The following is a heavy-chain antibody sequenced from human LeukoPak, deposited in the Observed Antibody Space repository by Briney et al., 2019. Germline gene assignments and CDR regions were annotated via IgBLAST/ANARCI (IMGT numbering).Heavy chain of an antibody. V-gene: IGHV3-21*01. CDR2: ISSSSSYI. CDR3: ASSGLGGYDILTGYYRAFW. D-gene: IGHD3-9*01. Sequence: GGSLRPSCAASGFTFSSYSMNWVRQAPGKGLEWVSSISSSSSYIYYADSVKGRLTISRDNAKNSLYLQMNSLRAEDTAVYYCASSGLGGYDILTGYYRAFWWGQGTLVTVSS. CDR1: GFTFSSYS. J-gene: IGHJ4*02.